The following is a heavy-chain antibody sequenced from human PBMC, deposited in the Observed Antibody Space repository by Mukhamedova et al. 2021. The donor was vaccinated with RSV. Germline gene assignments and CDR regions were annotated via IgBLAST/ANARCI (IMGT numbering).Heavy chain of an antibody. D-gene: IGHD2-2*02. CDR2: IGSSGSSR. V-gene: IGHV3-48*03. Sequence: SYIGSSGSSRYYAGSVKGRFTISRDNAKNSLYLEMNSLRAEDTATYYCVRGGHCSSTVCYNLNAFDIWGQGTLVTVSS. J-gene: IGHJ3*02. CDR3: VRGGHCSSTVCYNLNAFDI.